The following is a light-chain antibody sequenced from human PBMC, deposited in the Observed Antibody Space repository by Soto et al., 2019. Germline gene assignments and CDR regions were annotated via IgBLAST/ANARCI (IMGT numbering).Light chain of an antibody. CDR2: EVN. J-gene: IGLJ1*01. CDR3: SSHGGNSPYV. V-gene: IGLV2-8*01. Sequence: QSALTPPPSASGSPGQSVAISCTGTTSDIGGYDYVSWYQQHPGKAPKLMIYEVNKRPSGVPDRFSGSKSGNTASLTVSGLQAEDEADYYCSSHGGNSPYVFGTGTKVTVL. CDR1: TSDIGGYDY.